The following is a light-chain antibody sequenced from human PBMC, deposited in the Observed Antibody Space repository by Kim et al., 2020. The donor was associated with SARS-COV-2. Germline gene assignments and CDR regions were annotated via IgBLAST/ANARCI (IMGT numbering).Light chain of an antibody. CDR3: SSYAGSNRGV. CDR2: EVS. CDR1: SSDVGGYNY. J-gene: IGLJ3*02. V-gene: IGLV2-8*01. Sequence: QSAVTQPPSASGSPGQSVTISCTGTSSDVGGYNYVSWYQQHPGKAPKLMIYEVSKRPSGVPDRFSGSKSGNTASLTVSGLQAEDEADYYCSSYAGSNRGVFGGGTQLTVL.